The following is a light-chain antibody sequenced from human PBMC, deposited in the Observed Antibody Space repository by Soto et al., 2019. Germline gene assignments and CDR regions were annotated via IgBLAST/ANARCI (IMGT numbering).Light chain of an antibody. CDR2: DVT. CDR1: SSDVGTHGY. CDR3: MCYAGGNNWV. V-gene: IGLV2-8*01. Sequence: QSVLTQPPSASGSPGQSVTISCTGTSSDVGTHGYVSWYQQHAGKAPKLVIYDVTKRPSGVPDRFSGSKSGNTASLTVSGLQAEDEADYYCMCYAGGNNWVFGGGTRSPS. J-gene: IGLJ3*02.